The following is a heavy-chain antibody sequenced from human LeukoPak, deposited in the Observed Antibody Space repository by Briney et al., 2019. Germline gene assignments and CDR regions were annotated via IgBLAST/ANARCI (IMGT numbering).Heavy chain of an antibody. CDR2: ISSSSSTI. CDR1: GFTFSSYS. Sequence: PGGSLRLSCAASGFTFSSYSMTWVRQAPGKGLEWVSYISSSSSTIYYADSVKGRFTISRDNAKNSLYLQMNSLRDEDTAVYYCASQVAYCGGDCYFTFDPWGQGTLVTVSS. J-gene: IGHJ5*02. D-gene: IGHD2-21*02. CDR3: ASQVAYCGGDCYFTFDP. V-gene: IGHV3-48*02.